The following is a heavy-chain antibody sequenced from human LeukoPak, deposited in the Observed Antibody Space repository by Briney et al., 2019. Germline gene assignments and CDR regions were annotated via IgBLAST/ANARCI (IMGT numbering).Heavy chain of an antibody. Sequence: GGSLRLSCAASGFTFSSYGMHWVRQAPGKGLEWVAFIRYDGSNKYYADSVKGRFTISRDNSKNTLYLQMNSLRAEDTAVYYCARATSHTRYSSRLYWYFVLWGRGTLVTVSS. V-gene: IGHV3-30*02. CDR3: ARATSHTRYSSRLYWYFVL. J-gene: IGHJ2*01. CDR2: IRYDGSNK. CDR1: GFTFSSYG. D-gene: IGHD6-13*01.